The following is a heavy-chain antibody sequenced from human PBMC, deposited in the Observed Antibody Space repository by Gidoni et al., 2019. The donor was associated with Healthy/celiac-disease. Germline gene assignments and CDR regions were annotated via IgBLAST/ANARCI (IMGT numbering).Heavy chain of an antibody. CDR1: GGPFSGYY. CDR2: INHSGST. V-gene: IGHV4-34*01. Sequence: QVQLQQCGAGLLKPSEPLSLTCAVYGGPFSGYYWSWTRQPPGKGLAWLGEINHSGSTNYNPSLKSRVTISVDTSKNQFSLKLSSVTAADTAVYDCAVGVAARPRYWGQGTLVPVSS. CDR3: AVGVAARPRY. J-gene: IGHJ4*02. D-gene: IGHD6-6*01.